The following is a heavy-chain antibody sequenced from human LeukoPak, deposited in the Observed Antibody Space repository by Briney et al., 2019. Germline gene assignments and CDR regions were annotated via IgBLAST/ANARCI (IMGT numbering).Heavy chain of an antibody. V-gene: IGHV4-39*07. CDR2: IYYSGST. Sequence: SETLSLTCTVSGGSISSSSYCWGWIRQPPGNGLEWIGSIYYSGSTYYNPSLKSRVTISVDTSKNQFSLKLSSVTAADTAVYYCARQCITMVRGVIIYYFDYWGQGTLVTVSS. D-gene: IGHD3-10*01. CDR3: ARQCITMVRGVIIYYFDY. CDR1: GGSISSSSYC. J-gene: IGHJ4*02.